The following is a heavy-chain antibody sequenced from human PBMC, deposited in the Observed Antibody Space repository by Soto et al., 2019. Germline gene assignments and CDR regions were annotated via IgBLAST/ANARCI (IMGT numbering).Heavy chain of an antibody. J-gene: IGHJ6*02. Sequence: GGSLRLSCAASGFTFSSYATSWVRQAPGKGLEWVSAISGSGGSTYYADSVKGRFTISRDNSKNTLYLQMNSLRAEDTAVYYCAKGQDHDWGYYYYGMDVWGQGTTVTAP. CDR3: AKGQDHDWGYYYYGMDV. CDR1: GFTFSSYA. CDR2: ISGSGGST. D-gene: IGHD3-16*01. V-gene: IGHV3-23*01.